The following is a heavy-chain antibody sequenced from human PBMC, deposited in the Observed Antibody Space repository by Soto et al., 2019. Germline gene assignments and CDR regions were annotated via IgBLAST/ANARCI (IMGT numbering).Heavy chain of an antibody. V-gene: IGHV1-58*01. Sequence: SVKVSCKXSGFTFFTSAVQWVRQARGQRLEWIGWIVVASGNTNYAQQFQERVTITRDMSTNTAYMELSSLRSEDTAVYYCAADPYCGGDCYFDYWGQGIMVTVSS. CDR1: GFTFFTSA. CDR3: AADPYCGGDCYFDY. D-gene: IGHD2-21*02. J-gene: IGHJ4*02. CDR2: IVVASGNT.